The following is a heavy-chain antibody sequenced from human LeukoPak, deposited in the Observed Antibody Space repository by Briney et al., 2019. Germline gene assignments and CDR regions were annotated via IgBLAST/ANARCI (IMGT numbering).Heavy chain of an antibody. CDR3: ARDRGSYYVDY. V-gene: IGHV3-33*01. Sequence: GGSLRLSCAASGFTFSSYGMHWVRQAPGKGLEWVAVIWYDGSNKYYADSVKGRFTISRDNSKNTLYLQMNSLRADDTAVYYCARDRGSYYVDYWGQGTLVTVSS. CDR2: IWYDGSNK. J-gene: IGHJ4*02. CDR1: GFTFSSYG. D-gene: IGHD1-26*01.